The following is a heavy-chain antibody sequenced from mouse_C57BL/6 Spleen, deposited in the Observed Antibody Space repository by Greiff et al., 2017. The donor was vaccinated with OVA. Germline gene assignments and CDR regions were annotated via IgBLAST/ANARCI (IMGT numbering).Heavy chain of an antibody. V-gene: IGHV1-82*01. J-gene: IGHJ4*01. CDR2: IYPGAGDT. D-gene: IGHD2-4*01. Sequence: QVQLQQSGPELVKPGASVTISCKASGYAFSSSWMYWVKQRPGKGLEWIGRIYPGAGDTNYNGKVKGKGTLTAAKSSSTAYMQLSSLTSEDSAVYFCAREGGLRRDYYAMDYWGQGTSVTVSS. CDR1: GYAFSSSW. CDR3: AREGGLRRDYYAMDY.